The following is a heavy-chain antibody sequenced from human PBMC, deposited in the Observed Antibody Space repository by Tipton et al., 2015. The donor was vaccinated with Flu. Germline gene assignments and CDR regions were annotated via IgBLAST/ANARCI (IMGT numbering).Heavy chain of an antibody. Sequence: RSLRLYCAASGFTFSSYGMHWVRQAPGKGLEWVAVISSDGSNNYYADSVKGRFTISRDSSKNTLYMQMNSLRAEDTAVYYCAKEGYYGSGSFPDYWGQGTLVTVSS. V-gene: IGHV3-30*18. CDR2: ISSDGSNN. CDR1: GFTFSSYG. CDR3: AKEGYYGSGSFPDY. D-gene: IGHD3-10*01. J-gene: IGHJ4*02.